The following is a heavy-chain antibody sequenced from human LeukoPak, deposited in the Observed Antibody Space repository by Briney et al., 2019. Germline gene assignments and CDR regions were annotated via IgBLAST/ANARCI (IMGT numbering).Heavy chain of an antibody. V-gene: IGHV4-59*01. Sequence: PSETLSLTCTISGGSISSYYGGWIRQPPGKGLEWIGYIYYTGSTGYNPSLKSRVTISVDTSKNQFPLKLTSVTAADTAVYYCARSYDSRGYYYYGMDVWGQGTTVTVSS. CDR3: ARSYDSRGYYYYGMDV. CDR1: GGSISSYY. J-gene: IGHJ6*02. D-gene: IGHD3-22*01. CDR2: IYYTGST.